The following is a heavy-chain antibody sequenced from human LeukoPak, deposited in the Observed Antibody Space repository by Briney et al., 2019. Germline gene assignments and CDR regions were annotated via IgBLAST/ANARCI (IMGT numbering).Heavy chain of an antibody. V-gene: IGHV3-23*01. CDR3: AKDGSYYDFWSGSVWFDP. Sequence: PGGSLRLSCAASGFTFSSYAMSWVRQAPGKGLEWVSAISGGGGSTYYADSVKGRFTISRDNSKNTLYLQMNSLRAEDTAVYYCAKDGSYYDFWSGSVWFDPWGQGTLVTVSS. J-gene: IGHJ5*02. CDR1: GFTFSSYA. CDR2: ISGGGGST. D-gene: IGHD3-3*01.